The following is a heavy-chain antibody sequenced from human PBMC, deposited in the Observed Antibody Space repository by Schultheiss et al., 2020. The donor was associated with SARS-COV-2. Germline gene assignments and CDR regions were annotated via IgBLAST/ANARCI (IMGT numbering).Heavy chain of an antibody. CDR1: GFTVSSNY. J-gene: IGHJ4*02. CDR2: INSDGSSP. D-gene: IGHD6-19*01. Sequence: GGSLRLSCAASGFTVSSNYLSWVRQAPGKGLVWVSRINSDGSSPTYADSVKGRFTISRDNAENTLYLQMNSLRAEDTAVYYCASWGDSSGWGYWGQGTLVTVAS. CDR3: ASWGDSSGWGY. V-gene: IGHV3-74*01.